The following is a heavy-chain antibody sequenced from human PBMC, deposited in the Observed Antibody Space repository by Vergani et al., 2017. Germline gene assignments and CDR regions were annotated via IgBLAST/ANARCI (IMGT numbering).Heavy chain of an antibody. CDR1: GFISSSYW. CDR2: VNQKRSEK. V-gene: IGHV3-7*01. D-gene: IGHD3-10*01. J-gene: IGHJ6*02. CDR3: VRVPLIRRGSGNYGINNYHGMDV. Sequence: EGQLVESGGDWVQRGGSLRLSCAASGFISSSYWMSWVRQAPGKGLEWVANVNQKRSEKYYVDSVRGRFTISRDNAKNSIYLQMNSLRAEDTAVYFCVRVPLIRRGSGNYGINNYHGMDVWGQGTTVIVSS.